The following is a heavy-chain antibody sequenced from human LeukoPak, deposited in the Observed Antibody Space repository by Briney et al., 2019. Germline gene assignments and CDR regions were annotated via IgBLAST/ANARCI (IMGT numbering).Heavy chain of an antibody. D-gene: IGHD6-13*01. CDR2: IYYSGST. J-gene: IGHJ6*02. CDR1: GGSISSYY. Sequence: PSETLSLTCTVSGGSISSYYWSWIRQPPGKGLEWIGYIYYSGSTNYNPSLKSRVTISVDTSKNQFSLKLSSVTAADTAVYYCARESRAIAAGGYLYYYYGMDVWGQGTTVTVSS. CDR3: ARESRAIAAGGYLYYYYGMDV. V-gene: IGHV4-59*01.